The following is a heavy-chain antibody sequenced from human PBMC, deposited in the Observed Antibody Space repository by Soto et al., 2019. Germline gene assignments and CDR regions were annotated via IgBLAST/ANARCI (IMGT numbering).Heavy chain of an antibody. CDR2: TDYSGNT. J-gene: IGHJ6*03. D-gene: IGHD1-1*01. CDR3: ARGQPTTECVDGTCFPLAGYFYMDV. Sequence: QVQLQESGPGLVRPSETLSLTCTVSSDSISSYYWIWIRQSPGKGLEWIGYTDYSGNTNYNPSLKSRVTISGDTSKNRFSLRLGSVTAADTAVYFCARGQPTTECVDGTCFPLAGYFYMDVWGKGTTVTVSS. CDR1: SDSISSYY. V-gene: IGHV4-59*08.